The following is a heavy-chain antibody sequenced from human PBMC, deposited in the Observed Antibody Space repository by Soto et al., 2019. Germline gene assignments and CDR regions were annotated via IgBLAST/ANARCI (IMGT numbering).Heavy chain of an antibody. J-gene: IGHJ4*02. V-gene: IGHV1-69*02. CDR2: IIPILGIA. CDR1: GGTFSSYT. CDR3: ARVLSSSWRDDY. Sequence: GASVKVSCKASGGTFSSYTISWVRQAPGQGLEWMGRIIPILGIANYAQKFQGRVTITADKSTSTAYMELSSLRSEDTAVYYCARVLSSSWRDDYWGQGTLVTVSS. D-gene: IGHD6-13*01.